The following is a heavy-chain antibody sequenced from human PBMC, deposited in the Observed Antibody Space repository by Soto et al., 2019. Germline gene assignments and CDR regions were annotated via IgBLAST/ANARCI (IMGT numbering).Heavy chain of an antibody. CDR2: IYYSGST. CDR1: GGSISSGGYY. Sequence: SETLSLICTVSGGSISSGGYYWSWIRQDPGKGLEWIGYIYYSGSTYYNPSLKSRVTISVDTSKNQFSLKLSSVTAADTAVYYCARDRFLSNYYYYGMDVWGQGTTVTVSS. V-gene: IGHV4-31*03. D-gene: IGHD3-3*01. J-gene: IGHJ6*02. CDR3: ARDRFLSNYYYYGMDV.